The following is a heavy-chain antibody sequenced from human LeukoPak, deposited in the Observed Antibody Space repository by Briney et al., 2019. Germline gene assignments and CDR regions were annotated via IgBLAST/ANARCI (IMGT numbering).Heavy chain of an antibody. V-gene: IGHV3-23*01. CDR1: GFTFSSYA. J-gene: IGHJ4*02. Sequence: GGSLRLSCAASGFTFSSYAMSWVRQAPGKGLEWVSGISGSGGSTYYADSVKGRFAISRDNSKNTLYLQMTSLRAEDTAVYYCAKDQVWIVVGSFDYWGQGTLVTVSS. D-gene: IGHD3-22*01. CDR2: ISGSGGST. CDR3: AKDQVWIVVGSFDY.